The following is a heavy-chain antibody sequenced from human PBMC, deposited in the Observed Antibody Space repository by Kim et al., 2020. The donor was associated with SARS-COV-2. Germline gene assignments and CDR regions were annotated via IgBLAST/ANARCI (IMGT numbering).Heavy chain of an antibody. CDR2: VIPIFGTA. Sequence: AVKVSCKASGGTFSSYAISWVRQAPGQGLEWMGGVIPIFGTANYAQKFQGRVTITADESTSTAYMELSSLRSEDTAVHYCARDHGLHLGELSFNYFDYWGQRTLVTVSS. D-gene: IGHD3-16*02. V-gene: IGHV1-69*13. CDR1: GGTFSSYA. CDR3: ARDHGLHLGELSFNYFDY. J-gene: IGHJ4*02.